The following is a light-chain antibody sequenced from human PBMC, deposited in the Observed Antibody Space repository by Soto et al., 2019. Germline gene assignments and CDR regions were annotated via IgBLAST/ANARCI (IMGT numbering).Light chain of an antibody. V-gene: IGKV3-11*01. CDR3: QQRSNWPPGYT. CDR1: QSVSSY. J-gene: IGKJ2*01. Sequence: EIVLTQSPATLSLSPGERATLSCRASQSVSSYLAWYQQKPGQAPRLLIYDASNRATGIPDRFSGSGSGTDFTLTISSLEPEDFAVYYCQQRSNWPPGYTFGQGTKLEIK. CDR2: DAS.